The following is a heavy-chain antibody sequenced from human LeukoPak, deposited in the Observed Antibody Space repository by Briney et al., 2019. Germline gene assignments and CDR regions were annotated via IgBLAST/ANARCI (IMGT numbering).Heavy chain of an antibody. D-gene: IGHD3-22*01. Sequence: ASVKVSCKASGYTFTGYYMHWVRQAPGQGLEWMGRINPNSGGTNYAQKFQGRVTMTRDTSISTAYMELSRLRSDDTAVYYCARDLYYYDRSGPPLSDWGQGTLVTVSS. V-gene: IGHV1-2*06. CDR1: GYTFTGYY. J-gene: IGHJ4*02. CDR2: INPNSGGT. CDR3: ARDLYYYDRSGPPLSD.